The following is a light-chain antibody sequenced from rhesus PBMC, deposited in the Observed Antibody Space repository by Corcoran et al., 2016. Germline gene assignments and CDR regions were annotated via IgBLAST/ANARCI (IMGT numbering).Light chain of an antibody. CDR1: QSVSSY. CDR3: QETSNLSWT. J-gene: IGKJ1*01. Sequence: EIVMTQSPATLSLSPGETATISCRTSQSVSSYLAWYPPKPGQAPRLLLYVASSRATGIPDRFSGSGSGTVVTFTISSLEPEDCAVYYCQETSNLSWTFGQGTKVEIK. CDR2: VAS. V-gene: IGKV3-31*02.